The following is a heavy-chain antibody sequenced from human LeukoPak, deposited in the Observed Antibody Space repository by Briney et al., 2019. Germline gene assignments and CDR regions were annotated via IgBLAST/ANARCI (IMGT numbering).Heavy chain of an antibody. V-gene: IGHV3-66*04. CDR3: ARRITVVRGANHDSYFDY. CDR1: GFTVSSNY. Sequence: GSLRLSCAASGFTVSSNYMTWVRQAPGKGLEWVSVIYSGGSTYYADSVKGRFTISRDNSKNTLYLQMNSLRAEDTAFYYCARRITVVRGANHDSYFDYWGQGTLVAVSS. CDR2: IYSGGST. J-gene: IGHJ4*02. D-gene: IGHD3-10*01.